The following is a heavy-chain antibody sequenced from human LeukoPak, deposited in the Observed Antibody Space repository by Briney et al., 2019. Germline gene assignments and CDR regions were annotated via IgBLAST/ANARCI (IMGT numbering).Heavy chain of an antibody. J-gene: IGHJ5*02. CDR1: GDSVSSNSVT. CDR3: ARRLTQYDCFDP. CDR2: TYYRSTWYN. D-gene: IGHD2-2*01. Sequence: SQTLSLTCAISGDSVSSNSVTWNWIRQSPSRGIEWLGRTYYRSTWYNDYAVSVRGRRTVNPDTSKNQFSLHLNSVTPEDTAVYYCARRLTQYDCFDPWGQGILVTVSS. V-gene: IGHV6-1*01.